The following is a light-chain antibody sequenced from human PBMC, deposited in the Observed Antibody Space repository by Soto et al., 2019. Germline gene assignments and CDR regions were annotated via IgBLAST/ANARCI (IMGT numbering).Light chain of an antibody. J-gene: IGKJ2*01. CDR3: KQSHSIPYT. V-gene: IGKV1-39*01. CDR1: QTISSY. CDR2: AAS. Sequence: DIQMTQSPSSLSASVGDRVTITCRASQTISSYLNWYQQKPGKAPKLLIYAASSLQSGAPSRFNGSGPGKDSTPTISSLQPEDFATYYCKQSHSIPYTVGQGTKLEIK.